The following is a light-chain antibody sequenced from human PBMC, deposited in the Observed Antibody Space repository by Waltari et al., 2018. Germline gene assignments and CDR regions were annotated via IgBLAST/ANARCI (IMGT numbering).Light chain of an antibody. Sequence: DVVMTQSPLSLPVTLGQPASISCRSSQSLVHTDGVTYRLWCQQRPGQSPRRLIYKVSNRDSGIPDRFSGSGSGTDFTLQISRVEAEDVGVYYCMQGTHWPLYTFGQGTNLEIK. CDR2: KVS. CDR3: MQGTHWPLYT. CDR1: QSLVHTDGVTY. J-gene: IGKJ2*01. V-gene: IGKV2-30*02.